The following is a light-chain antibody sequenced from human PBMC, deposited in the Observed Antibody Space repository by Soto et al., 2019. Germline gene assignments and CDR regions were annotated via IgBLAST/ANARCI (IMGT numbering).Light chain of an antibody. CDR2: DDT. CDR3: QAWDSSTEVV. CDR1: NIGSES. Sequence: SYELTQPPSVSVAPGQTARITCGGNNIGSESLHWYQQKPGQAPVLVVYDDTDRPSGIPERFSGSNSGNTATLTISGTQAMDEADYYCQAWDSSTEVVFGGGTKLTVL. J-gene: IGLJ2*01. V-gene: IGLV3-21*02.